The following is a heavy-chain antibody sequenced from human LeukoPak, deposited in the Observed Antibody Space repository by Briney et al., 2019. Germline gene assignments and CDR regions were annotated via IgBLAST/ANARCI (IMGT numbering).Heavy chain of an antibody. V-gene: IGHV1-69*04. CDR2: IIPILGIA. Sequence: SVKVSHKPSGGTFRNYATSGVGQPPGQGLEWMGRIIPILGIANYAQKFQGRVTITADKSTSTAYMELSRLRSEDTAVYYCARGVGDGLAAAGNCFDYWARGIVHTVSS. J-gene: IGHJ4*02. CDR1: GGTFRNYA. D-gene: IGHD6-13*01. CDR3: ARGVGDGLAAAGNCFDY.